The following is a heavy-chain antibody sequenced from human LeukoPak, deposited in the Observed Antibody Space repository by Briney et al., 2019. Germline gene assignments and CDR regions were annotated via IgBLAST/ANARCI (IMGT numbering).Heavy chain of an antibody. CDR2: ISSSSNYI. Sequence: PGGSLRHSCGAPGFTFSTYTMNSVPQTPGKGLEWVSSISSSSNYIYYADSVKGRLTISRDNAKNSLYLQMNSLRAEDTAVYYCAREGTDAFDIWGQGTMVTVSS. CDR1: GFTFSTYT. J-gene: IGHJ3*02. CDR3: AREGTDAFDI. V-gene: IGHV3-21*01.